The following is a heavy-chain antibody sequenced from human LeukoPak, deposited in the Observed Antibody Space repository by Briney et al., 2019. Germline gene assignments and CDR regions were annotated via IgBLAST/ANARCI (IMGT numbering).Heavy chain of an antibody. J-gene: IGHJ4*02. CDR1: GFTFSSYG. CDR2: ISGSGGST. CDR3: AKGLAPKGYSSSWYPFYYFDY. D-gene: IGHD6-13*01. V-gene: IGHV3-23*01. Sequence: PGGSLRLSCAASGFTFSSYGMSWVRQAPGKGLEWVSAISGSGGSTYYADSVKGRFTISRDNSKNTLYLQMNSLRAEDTAVYYCAKGLAPKGYSSSWYPFYYFDYWGQGTLVTVSS.